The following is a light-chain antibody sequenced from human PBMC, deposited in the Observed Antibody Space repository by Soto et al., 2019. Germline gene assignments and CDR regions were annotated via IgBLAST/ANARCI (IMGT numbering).Light chain of an antibody. V-gene: IGKV3-20*01. Sequence: EIVLTQSPDTLSLSPGERATLSCTASESVTSSCLAWYQRKPGQSPRLLIHTTSTRATDIPDRFSGSGSGTDFTLTISRLEPEDVAVYYCQQCGGSPLFSFGPGTIVDI. CDR1: ESVTSSC. J-gene: IGKJ3*01. CDR3: QQCGGSPLFS. CDR2: TTS.